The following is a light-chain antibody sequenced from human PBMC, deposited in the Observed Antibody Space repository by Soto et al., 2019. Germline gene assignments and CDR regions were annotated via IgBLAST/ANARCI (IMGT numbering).Light chain of an antibody. J-gene: IGKJ2*01. Sequence: DIQLTQSASSLSASVGDRVTITCQASQVITNYLNWYQQKPGKAPKLLIYDISTLEIGVPSRFGGSGSGTPFTFTITGLQPEDIATYYCQQYDNLPYTFGQGTKLEI. CDR3: QQYDNLPYT. CDR2: DIS. V-gene: IGKV1-33*01. CDR1: QVITNY.